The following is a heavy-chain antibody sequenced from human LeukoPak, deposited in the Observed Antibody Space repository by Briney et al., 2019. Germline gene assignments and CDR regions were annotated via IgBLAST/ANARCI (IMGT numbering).Heavy chain of an antibody. CDR1: GGSISSGTYY. J-gene: IGHJ5*02. CDR2: IYYSGST. Sequence: PSETLSLTCTVSGGSISSGTYYWSWIRQRPGKGLEWIGYIYYSGSTYYNPSLKSRVTISVDTSKNQFSLKLSSVTAADTAVYYCARGKYCIGGNCYANWFDPWGQGTLVTVSS. V-gene: IGHV4-31*03. CDR3: ARGKYCIGGNCYANWFDP. D-gene: IGHD2-15*01.